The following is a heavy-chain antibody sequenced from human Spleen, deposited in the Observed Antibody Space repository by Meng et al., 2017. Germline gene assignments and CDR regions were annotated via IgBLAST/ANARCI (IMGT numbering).Heavy chain of an antibody. CDR3: ARWRGDSDFDY. J-gene: IGHJ4*02. Sequence: QVQLVHSGAEVKKPGASVRVSCRASGYTLTDYYMHWVRQAPGQGLEWMGRINPNSGGTDYAQKFQGRVTMTRDTSINTAYMELSRLRSAADTAVYYCARWRGDSDFDYWGQGTLVTVSS. CDR2: INPNSGGT. D-gene: IGHD2-21*02. CDR1: GYTLTDYY. V-gene: IGHV1-2*06.